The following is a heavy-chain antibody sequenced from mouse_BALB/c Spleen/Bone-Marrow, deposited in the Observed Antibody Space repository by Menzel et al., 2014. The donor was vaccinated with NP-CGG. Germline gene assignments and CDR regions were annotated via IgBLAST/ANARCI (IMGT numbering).Heavy chain of an antibody. J-gene: IGHJ3*01. Sequence: VKLVESGAELARPGASVEMSCKASGYTFTSYTMHWVKQRPGQGLEWIGYINPSSGYTNYNQKFKDKATLTADKSSSTAYMQLSSLTSEDSAVYYCAREGYGNYAYWGQGTLVTVSA. D-gene: IGHD2-10*02. CDR2: INPSSGYT. CDR1: GYTFTSYT. CDR3: AREGYGNYAY. V-gene: IGHV1-4*01.